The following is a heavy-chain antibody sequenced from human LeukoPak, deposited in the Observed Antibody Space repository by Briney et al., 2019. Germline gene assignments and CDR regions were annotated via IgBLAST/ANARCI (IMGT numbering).Heavy chain of an antibody. CDR3: AKGGVPVVSPAVN. CDR1: GFTFSSYA. V-gene: IGHV3-30-3*01. D-gene: IGHD2-2*01. CDR2: ISYDGSNK. Sequence: GRSLRLSCAASGFTFSSYAMHWVRQAPGKGLEWVAVISYDGSNKYYADSVKGRFTISRDNCKNTLYLQMNSLRAEDTAVYYCAKGGVPVVSPAVNWGQGTLVTVSS. J-gene: IGHJ4*02.